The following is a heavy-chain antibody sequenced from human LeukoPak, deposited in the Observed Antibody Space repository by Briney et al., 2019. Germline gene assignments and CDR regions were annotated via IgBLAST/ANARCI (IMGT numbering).Heavy chain of an antibody. CDR1: GYTFTNYD. J-gene: IGHJ6*02. Sequence: ASVKVSCKASGYTFTNYDINWVRQATGQGPEWMGWMNPNSGNTGYAQKFQGRVTMTRNTSISTAYMELSSLRSEDTAVYFCARVPPRGYDILHPYYYGLDVWGQGTTVTVSS. CDR3: ARVPPRGYDILHPYYYGLDV. V-gene: IGHV1-8*01. CDR2: MNPNSGNT. D-gene: IGHD3-9*01.